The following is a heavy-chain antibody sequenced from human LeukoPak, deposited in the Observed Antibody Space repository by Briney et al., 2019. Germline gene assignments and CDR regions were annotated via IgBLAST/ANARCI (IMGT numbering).Heavy chain of an antibody. Sequence: GGSLDLSCAPSELTFDVYGMSWVRQAPGKGLKWVSGINWNGGSTGYADSVKGRFTISRDNAKNSLYLQMNSLRAEDTALYHCARDGGDYDLDYWGQGTLVTVSS. D-gene: IGHD2-21*01. V-gene: IGHV3-20*01. CDR2: INWNGGST. CDR1: ELTFDVYG. J-gene: IGHJ4*02. CDR3: ARDGGDYDLDY.